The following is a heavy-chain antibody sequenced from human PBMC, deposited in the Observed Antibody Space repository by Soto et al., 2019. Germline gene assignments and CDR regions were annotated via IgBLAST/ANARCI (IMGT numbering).Heavy chain of an antibody. J-gene: IGHJ5*02. V-gene: IGHV4-39*01. CDR3: ARVGVGATIWFDP. D-gene: IGHD1-26*01. CDR2: IYYSGST. CDR1: GGYISGSSYY. Sequence: PGPLSLTHNVFGGYISGSSYYWGLIHPPPGKGLEWIGSIYYSGSTYYNPSLKSRVTISVDTSKNQFSLKLSSVTAADTAGYYCARVGVGATIWFDPWGQGTRVTGS.